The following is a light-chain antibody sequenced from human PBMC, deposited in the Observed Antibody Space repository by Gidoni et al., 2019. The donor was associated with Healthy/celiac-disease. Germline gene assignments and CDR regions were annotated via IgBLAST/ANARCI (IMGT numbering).Light chain of an antibody. CDR3: QAWDSSTHVV. CDR2: QDS. CDR1: KLGDKY. J-gene: IGLJ2*01. V-gene: IGLV3-1*01. Sequence: YELTQTPVVSVSPGQTASITCSGDKLGDKYACWYQQKPGQSPVLVIYQDSKRPAGIPERFSGSNSGNTATLTISGTQAMDEADYYCQAWDSSTHVVFGGGTKLTVL.